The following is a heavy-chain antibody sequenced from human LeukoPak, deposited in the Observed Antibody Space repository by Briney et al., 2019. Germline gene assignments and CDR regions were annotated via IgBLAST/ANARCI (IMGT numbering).Heavy chain of an antibody. J-gene: IGHJ3*02. D-gene: IGHD3-3*01. Sequence: SGPTLVNPTQTLTLTCTFSGFSLSTSGRCVSWIRQPPGKALEWLARIDWDDDKYYSTSLKTRLTISKDTSKNQVVLTMTNMDPVDAATYYCARTFGVVIKGFGAFDIWGQGTMVTVSS. CDR3: ARTFGVVIKGFGAFDI. CDR1: GFSLSTSGRC. CDR2: IDWDDDK. V-gene: IGHV2-70*11.